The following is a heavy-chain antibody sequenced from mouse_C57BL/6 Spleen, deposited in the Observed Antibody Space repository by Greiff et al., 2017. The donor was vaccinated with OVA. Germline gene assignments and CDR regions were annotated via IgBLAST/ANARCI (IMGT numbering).Heavy chain of an antibody. V-gene: IGHV5-9-1*02. CDR2: ISSGGDYI. J-gene: IGHJ4*01. D-gene: IGHD2-1*01. CDR1: GFTFSSYA. Sequence: DVHLVESGEGLVKPGGSLKLSCAASGFTFSSYAMSWVRQTPEKRLEWVAYISSGGDYIYYADTVKGRFTISRDNARNTLYLQMSSLKSEDTAMYYCTRDPLYGNFAMDYWGQGASVTVSS. CDR3: TRDPLYGNFAMDY.